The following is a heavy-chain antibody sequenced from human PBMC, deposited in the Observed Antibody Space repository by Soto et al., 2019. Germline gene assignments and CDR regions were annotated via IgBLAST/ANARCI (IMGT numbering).Heavy chain of an antibody. CDR2: INPFDGSR. Sequence: AASVKVSCKASGYILTSYYIHWVRQAPGQGLEWMGWINPFDGSRMFAQSFQGRVTMTRDTSTSTVYMEESSLRSEDTAVYYCSRVDPGETSPFDHWG. CDR3: SRVDPGETSPFDH. J-gene: IGHJ4*01. CDR1: GYILTSYY. V-gene: IGHV1-46*03. D-gene: IGHD3-10*01.